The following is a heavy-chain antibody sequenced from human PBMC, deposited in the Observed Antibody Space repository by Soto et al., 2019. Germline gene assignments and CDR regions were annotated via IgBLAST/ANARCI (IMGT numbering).Heavy chain of an antibody. D-gene: IGHD1-1*01. CDR1: GFDFTAAW. CDR3: AIQRGPSGSSYYCLEV. CDR2: IKSRGSGGTT. Sequence: QLVESGGGLVTPGKSVTLSCVGSGFDFTAAWMHWVRQAPGTGLEWVGRIKSRGSGGTTDYSAPVRGRFTISRDDSKDTVYLQMSSLKTEDTAVYFCAIQRGPSGSSYYCLEVWGQGSTVTVTS. J-gene: IGHJ6*01. V-gene: IGHV3-15*07.